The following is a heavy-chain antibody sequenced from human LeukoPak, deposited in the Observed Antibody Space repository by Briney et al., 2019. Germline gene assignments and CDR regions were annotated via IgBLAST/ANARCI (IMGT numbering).Heavy chain of an antibody. CDR3: ARAGSSGWDYYFDY. J-gene: IGHJ4*02. CDR2: IIPIFGTA. D-gene: IGHD6-19*01. Sequence: SVKVSCKASGGTFSSYTITWVRQAPGQGLEWMGGIIPIFGTANYAQKFQGRVTITADESTSTAYMELSSLRSEDMAVYYCARAGSSGWDYYFDYWGQGTLVTVSS. V-gene: IGHV1-69*01. CDR1: GGTFSSYT.